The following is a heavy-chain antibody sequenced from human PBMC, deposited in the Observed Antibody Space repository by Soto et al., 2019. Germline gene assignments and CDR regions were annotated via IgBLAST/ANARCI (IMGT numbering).Heavy chain of an antibody. V-gene: IGHV3-30*03. Sequence: QVQLVESGGCVVQPGRSLRLSCAASGFTFSSYGMQWVRQSPGEGPEWVAIVANDGSNQYYAESVKGRFTISRDNSKTMVFREIDSVRPEDTAVYYCGRSSGDSSWYPPDYWGQGTLVTVSS. J-gene: IGHJ4*02. CDR2: VANDGSNQ. CDR1: GFTFSSYG. D-gene: IGHD6-13*01. CDR3: GRSSGDSSWYPPDY.